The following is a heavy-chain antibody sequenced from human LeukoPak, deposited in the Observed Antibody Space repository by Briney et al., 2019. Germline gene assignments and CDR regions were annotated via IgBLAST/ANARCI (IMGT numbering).Heavy chain of an antibody. D-gene: IGHD6-19*01. Sequence: GASVKVSCKASGYTFTGQFIHWLRQASGEGLEWMGWIDPPSGVPHYAQKFQDTVTLTRDTSTGTAYIELHRLQSDDTAVYYCARSGFSTGFYLDFWGQGTLISVSS. CDR1: GYTFTGQF. V-gene: IGHV1-2*02. CDR3: ARSGFSTGFYLDF. CDR2: IDPPSGVP. J-gene: IGHJ4*02.